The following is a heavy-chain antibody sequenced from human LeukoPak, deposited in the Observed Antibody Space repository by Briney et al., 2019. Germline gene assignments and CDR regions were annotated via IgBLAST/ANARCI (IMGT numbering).Heavy chain of an antibody. J-gene: IGHJ3*02. CDR3: ARDLATAATADRAFDI. CDR1: GDSVASGGYY. CDR2: IYYSVST. D-gene: IGHD6-13*01. V-gene: IGHV4-61*08. Sequence: PSETLSLTCTVSGDSVASGGYYWNWIRQPPGKGLEWIGYIYYSVSTSYNLSLKSRVTISVDTSENQFSLKLTSVTAADTAVYYCARDLATAATADRAFDIWGPGTMVTVSS.